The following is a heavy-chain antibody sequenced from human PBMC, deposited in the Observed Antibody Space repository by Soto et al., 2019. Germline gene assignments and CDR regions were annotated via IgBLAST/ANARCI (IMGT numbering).Heavy chain of an antibody. CDR1: GFTFSSYS. CDR3: DRDPNPIAAQNYYDMDV. J-gene: IGHJ6*03. Sequence: GGSLRLSCAASGFTFSSYSMSWVRQAPGKGLEWVSSISSSSSYIYYADSVKGRFTISRDNAKNSLYLQMQSLRAEDTAVYYCDRDPNPIAAQNYYDMDVWGKGTTVTVSS. D-gene: IGHD6-13*01. CDR2: ISSSSSYI. V-gene: IGHV3-21*01.